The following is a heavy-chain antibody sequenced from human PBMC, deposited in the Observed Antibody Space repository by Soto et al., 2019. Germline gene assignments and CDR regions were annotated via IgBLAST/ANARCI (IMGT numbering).Heavy chain of an antibody. V-gene: IGHV1-18*01. CDR2: ISTYDGNT. Sequence: GSAGMVCWKESGCSFTLYGLTWVRQAPGRGPEWMGWISTYDGNTNYAQNFQGRVSMARDTSTSTAYMELRSLRSDDTAVYYCARDRRRSCIAGTCPFDYWG. J-gene: IGHJ4*01. D-gene: IGHD2-21*01. CDR1: GCSFTLYG. CDR3: ARDRRRSCIAGTCPFDY.